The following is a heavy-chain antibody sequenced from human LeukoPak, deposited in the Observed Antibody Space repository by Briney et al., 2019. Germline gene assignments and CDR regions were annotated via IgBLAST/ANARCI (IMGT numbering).Heavy chain of an antibody. D-gene: IGHD7-27*01. J-gene: IGHJ4*02. Sequence: SVKVSCKASGYTFTSYAISWVRQAPGQGLEWMGGIIPIFGTANYAQKFQGRITITADESTSTAYMELSSLRSEDTAVYYCARGPLGRNGDYFDYWGQGTLVTVSS. CDR1: GYTFTSYA. V-gene: IGHV1-69*13. CDR3: ARGPLGRNGDYFDY. CDR2: IIPIFGTA.